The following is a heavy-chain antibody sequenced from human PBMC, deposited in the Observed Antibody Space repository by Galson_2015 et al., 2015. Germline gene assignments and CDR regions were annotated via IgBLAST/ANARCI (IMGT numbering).Heavy chain of an antibody. D-gene: IGHD3-9*01. V-gene: IGHV1-69*13. Sequence: SVKVSCKASGGTFSSYAISWVRQAPGQGLEWMGGIIPIFGTANYAQKFQGRVTITADESTSTAYMEPSSLRSEDTAVYYCARDRRRYDILTGYYFGFGMDVWGQGTTVTVSS. CDR2: IIPIFGTA. CDR3: ARDRRRYDILTGYYFGFGMDV. J-gene: IGHJ6*02. CDR1: GGTFSSYA.